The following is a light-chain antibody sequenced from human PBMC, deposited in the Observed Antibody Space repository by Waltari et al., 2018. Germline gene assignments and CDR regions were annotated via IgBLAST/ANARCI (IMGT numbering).Light chain of an antibody. V-gene: IGKV1-39*01. CDR1: QSITSS. CDR3: QQSHSSPLT. CDR2: AAS. J-gene: IGKJ4*01. Sequence: DIQMTQSPASLSASVGDRVTITCRARQSITSSLNWYQQRPGKAPKLLIYAASSLHSGVPSRFSGSGSATDFTLTINSLQPEDFATYYCQQSHSSPLTFGGGTKVE.